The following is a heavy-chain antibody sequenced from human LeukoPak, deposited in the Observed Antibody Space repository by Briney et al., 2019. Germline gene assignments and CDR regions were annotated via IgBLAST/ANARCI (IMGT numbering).Heavy chain of an antibody. J-gene: IGHJ4*02. V-gene: IGHV3-23*01. Sequence: AASLRLSSAASGFTFSSYAMNWVRQAPGKGPEWVSLISGSGGSTYYAESVKGRFTISRDNSNNTLFLQMNSLSADDTAFYDCASTRGDTALDMILDGWGQGALVTVSS. D-gene: IGHD5-18*01. CDR3: ASTRGDTALDMILDG. CDR1: GFTFSSYA. CDR2: ISGSGGST.